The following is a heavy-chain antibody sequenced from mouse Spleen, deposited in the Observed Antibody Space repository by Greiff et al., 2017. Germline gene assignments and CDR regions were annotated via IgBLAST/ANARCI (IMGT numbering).Heavy chain of an antibody. Sequence: VQLQQSEAELVRPGTSVKVSCKASGYAFTNYLIEWVKQRPGQGLEWIGVINPGSGGTNYNEKFKGKATLTADKSSSTAYMQLSSLTSEDSAVYFCARLDSGDGYYDYFDYWGQGTTLTVSS. CDR3: ARLDSGDGYYDYFDY. V-gene: IGHV1-54*01. CDR2: INPGSGGT. D-gene: IGHD2-3*01. J-gene: IGHJ2*01. CDR1: GYAFTNYL.